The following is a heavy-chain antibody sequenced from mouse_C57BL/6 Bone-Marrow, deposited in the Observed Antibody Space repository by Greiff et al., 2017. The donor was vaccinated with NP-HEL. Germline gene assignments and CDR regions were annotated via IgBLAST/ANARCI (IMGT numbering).Heavy chain of an antibody. CDR1: GFNIKDDY. CDR3: TTPPVPVDY. CDR2: IDPENGDT. Sequence: DVKLQESGAELVRPGASVKLSCTASGFNIKDDYMHWVKQRPEQGLEWIGWIDPENGDTEYASKFQGKATITADTSSNTAYLQLSSLTSEDTAVYYCTTPPVPVDYWGQGTTLTVSS. V-gene: IGHV14-4*01. J-gene: IGHJ2*01.